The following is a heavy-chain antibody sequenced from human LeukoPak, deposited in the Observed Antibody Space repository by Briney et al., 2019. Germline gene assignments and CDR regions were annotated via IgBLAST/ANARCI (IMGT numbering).Heavy chain of an antibody. CDR2: IYYSGST. D-gene: IGHD2-2*01. Sequence: SETLSFTCTVSGGAINNYYWNWIRQPPGKGLEWIAYIYYSGSTNYNPSLKSRVTISVDTSNNQFSLKLSSVTAADTAVYYCARAKGARAMRRDIDYWGQGTLVTVSS. CDR1: GGAINNYY. CDR3: ARAKGARAMRRDIDY. V-gene: IGHV4-59*12. J-gene: IGHJ4*02.